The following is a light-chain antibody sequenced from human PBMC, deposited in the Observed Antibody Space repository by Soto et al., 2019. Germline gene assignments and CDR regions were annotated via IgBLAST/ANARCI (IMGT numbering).Light chain of an antibody. CDR1: QSITNY. J-gene: IGKJ1*01. Sequence: DIQMTHSPSSLSASVGDTVTITCRASQSITNYLTWFQQKPGKAPSLLIFAADNLQDGVPSRFSGSGSGRDFSLTISSLQPEDFATYYRQQSYDMPWTFGQGTKVDIK. CDR2: AAD. CDR3: QQSYDMPWT. V-gene: IGKV1-39*01.